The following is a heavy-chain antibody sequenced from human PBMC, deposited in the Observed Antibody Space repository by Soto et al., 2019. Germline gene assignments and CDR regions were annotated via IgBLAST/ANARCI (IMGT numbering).Heavy chain of an antibody. V-gene: IGHV3-30*18. D-gene: IGHD6-19*01. CDR2: ISHDGSNT. Sequence: QVQLVESGGGVVQPGRSLRLSCVASGFTLSNTGMHWVRQAPGNGLEWVAMISHDGSNTYYGDSVKGRFTISRDNSWNTLYLQMDSLRPEDTSVYYCAKDWGSSGWFNWFDPWGQGTLVTVSS. CDR1: GFTLSNTG. J-gene: IGHJ5*02. CDR3: AKDWGSSGWFNWFDP.